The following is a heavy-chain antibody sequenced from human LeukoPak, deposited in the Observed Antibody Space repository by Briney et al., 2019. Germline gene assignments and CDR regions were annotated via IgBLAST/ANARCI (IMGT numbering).Heavy chain of an antibody. CDR2: ISGYNGNT. V-gene: IGHV1-18*01. CDR1: GYTFTSYG. CDR3: ARDQFLLGYCSGGRGCRRAYYFDY. J-gene: IGHJ4*02. D-gene: IGHD2-15*01. Sequence: ASVKVSCKASGYTFTSYGISWVRQAPGQGLECMGWISGYNGNTNYAEKFQGRVTMTTDTSTSTAYMEVRSLRSDDTAVYYCARDQFLLGYCSGGRGCRRAYYFDYWGQGTLVTVSS.